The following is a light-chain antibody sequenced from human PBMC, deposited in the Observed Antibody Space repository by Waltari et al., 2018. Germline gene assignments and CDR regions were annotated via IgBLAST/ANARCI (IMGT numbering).Light chain of an antibody. V-gene: IGLV2-14*01. CDR1: SSAVGGYNY. J-gene: IGLJ1*01. CDR2: DVS. CDR3: SSYTSSSTPYV. Sequence: QSALTQPASVSGSPGQSITISCPGTSSAVGGYNYVSWYQQHPGKAPKLMIYDVSKRPSGVSNRFSGSKSGNTASLTISGLQAEDEADYYCSSYTSSSTPYVFGTGTKVTVL.